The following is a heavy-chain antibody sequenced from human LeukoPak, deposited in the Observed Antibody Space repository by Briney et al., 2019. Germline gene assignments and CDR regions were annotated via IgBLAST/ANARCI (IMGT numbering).Heavy chain of an antibody. CDR1: GGSISSTFYY. Sequence: SETLSLTCTVSGGSISSTFYYWGWIRQPPGKGLEWIGSINYSGSTYYNPSLKSRVTISVDTSKNQFSLKLSSVTAADTAVYYCARRRFVRGPDVVNPFDYWGQGTLVTVSS. V-gene: IGHV4-39*01. J-gene: IGHJ4*02. CDR2: INYSGST. CDR3: ARRRFVRGPDVVNPFDY. D-gene: IGHD2-8*01.